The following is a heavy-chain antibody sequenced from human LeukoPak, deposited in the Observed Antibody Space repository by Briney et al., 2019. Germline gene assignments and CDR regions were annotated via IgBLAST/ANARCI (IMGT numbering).Heavy chain of an antibody. V-gene: IGHV1-18*01. CDR2: ISAYNGNT. J-gene: IGHJ4*02. CDR1: GYTFTSYG. CDR3: ARGSQPALYCSGGSCYWFDY. D-gene: IGHD2-15*01. Sequence: GASVKVSCKASGYTFTSYGISWVRQAPGQGLEWMGWISAYNGNTNYAQKLQGRVTMTTDTSTSTAYMELSSLRSEDTAVYYCARGSQPALYCSGGSCYWFDYWGQGTPVTVSS.